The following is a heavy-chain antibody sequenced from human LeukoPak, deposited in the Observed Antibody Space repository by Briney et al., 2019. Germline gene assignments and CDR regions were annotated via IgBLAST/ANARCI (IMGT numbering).Heavy chain of an antibody. D-gene: IGHD3-10*01. Sequence: GGSLRLSCAASGFTFSSYSMNWVRQAPGKGLEWVSSISSSSSYIYYADSVKGRFTISRDNAKNSLFLQMNTLRAEDTAVYFCAREAAMVRGGITLARRSFPNYFDNWGQGTLVTVSS. CDR2: ISSSSSYI. CDR3: AREAAMVRGGITLARRSFPNYFDN. J-gene: IGHJ4*02. CDR1: GFTFSSYS. V-gene: IGHV3-21*01.